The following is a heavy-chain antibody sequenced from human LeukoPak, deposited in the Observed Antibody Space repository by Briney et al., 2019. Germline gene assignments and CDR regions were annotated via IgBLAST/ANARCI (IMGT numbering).Heavy chain of an antibody. CDR2: ISAYNGNT. CDR1: GYTFTSYG. Sequence: ASVKVSCKASGYTFTSYGISWVRQAPGQGLEWVGWISAYNGNTNYAQKLQGRVTMTTDTSTSTAYMELRSLRSDDTAVYYCARDTITMIVVVIPGNGMDVWGQGATVTVSS. D-gene: IGHD3-22*01. J-gene: IGHJ6*02. V-gene: IGHV1-18*01. CDR3: ARDTITMIVVVIPGNGMDV.